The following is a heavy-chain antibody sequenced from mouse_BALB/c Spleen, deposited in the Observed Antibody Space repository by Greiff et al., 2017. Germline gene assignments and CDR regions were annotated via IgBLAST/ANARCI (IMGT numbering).Heavy chain of an antibody. Sequence: EVKVVESGGGLVQPGGSLKLSCAASGFTFSSYTMSWVRQTPEKRLEWVAYISNGGGSTYYPDTVKGRFTISRDNAKNTLYLQMSSLKSEDTAMYYCAREGKKTAYYFDYWGQGTTLTVSS. V-gene: IGHV5-12-2*01. CDR3: AREGKKTAYYFDY. J-gene: IGHJ2*01. CDR2: ISNGGGST. D-gene: IGHD1-2*01. CDR1: GFTFSSYT.